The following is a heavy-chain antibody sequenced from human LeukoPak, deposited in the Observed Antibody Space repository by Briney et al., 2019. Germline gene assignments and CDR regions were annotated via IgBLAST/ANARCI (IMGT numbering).Heavy chain of an antibody. CDR2: TYYRSKWYN. J-gene: IGHJ4*02. CDR3: ARGRSGWYYFDY. CDR1: GDSVSSNSAA. Sequence: SQTLSLTCAISGDSVSSNSAAWNCIRQSPSRGLEWLGRTYYRSKWYNDYALSVKGRITINPDTSNNQFSLHLNSVTPEDTAVYYCARGRSGWYYFDYWGQGTLVTVSS. V-gene: IGHV6-1*01. D-gene: IGHD6-19*01.